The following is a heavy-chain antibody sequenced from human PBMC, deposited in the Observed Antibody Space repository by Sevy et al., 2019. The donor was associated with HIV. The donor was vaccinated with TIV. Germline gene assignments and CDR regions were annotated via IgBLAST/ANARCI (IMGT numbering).Heavy chain of an antibody. CDR3: ASAREYYEDSSGYLDY. CDR1: GYTLTKLS. J-gene: IGHJ4*02. Sequence: ASVKVSCKVSGYTLTKLSMHWVRQAPGKGLEWMGRFDPEDGETIYAQKFQGRVTMTEDTSTDTAYMELSSLRWEDTAVYYCASAREYYEDSSGYLDYWGQGTLVTVSS. V-gene: IGHV1-24*01. CDR2: FDPEDGET. D-gene: IGHD3-22*01.